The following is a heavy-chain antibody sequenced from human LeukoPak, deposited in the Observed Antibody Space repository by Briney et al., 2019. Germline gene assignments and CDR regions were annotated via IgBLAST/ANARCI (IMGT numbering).Heavy chain of an antibody. D-gene: IGHD2-15*01. CDR1: GGSFSGYY. Sequence: SETLSLTCAVYGGSFSGYYWSWIRQPPGKGLEWIGEINHSGSTNYNPSLKSRVTISVDTSKNQFSLKLSSVTAADTAVYYCARGQDIVVVVAAYNWFDPWGQGTLVTVSS. CDR2: INHSGST. CDR3: ARGQDIVVVVAAYNWFDP. J-gene: IGHJ5*02. V-gene: IGHV4-34*01.